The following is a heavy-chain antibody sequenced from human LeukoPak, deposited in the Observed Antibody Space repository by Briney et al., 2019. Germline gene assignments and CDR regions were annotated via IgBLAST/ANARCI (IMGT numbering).Heavy chain of an antibody. CDR1: GFTFSNYE. CDR3: ARDGGWDAFDI. D-gene: IGHD6-19*01. CDR2: ISSSGSTI. V-gene: IGHV3-48*03. Sequence: GGSLRLSCAASGFTFSNYEMKLVRQAPGKGLEWVSYISSSGSTIYYAYSVKGRFTISRDNAKNSLYLQMNSLRAEDTAVYYCARDGGWDAFDIWGQGKMVTVSS. J-gene: IGHJ3*02.